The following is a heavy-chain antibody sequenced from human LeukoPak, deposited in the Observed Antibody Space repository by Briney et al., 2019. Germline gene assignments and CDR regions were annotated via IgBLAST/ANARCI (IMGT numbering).Heavy chain of an antibody. J-gene: IGHJ6*03. CDR2: IYYRGST. Sequence: SETLSLTCTVSGGSISTSNYHWGWIRQPPGKGLEGIGYIYYRGSTYYNPPLKSRVTISVDTSKNQFSLKLSSVTAADTAVYYCASVGGYNSGYGYYYYYMDVWGKGTTVTVSS. CDR3: ASVGGYNSGYGYYYYYMDV. D-gene: IGHD5-18*01. V-gene: IGHV4-39*01. CDR1: GGSISTSNYH.